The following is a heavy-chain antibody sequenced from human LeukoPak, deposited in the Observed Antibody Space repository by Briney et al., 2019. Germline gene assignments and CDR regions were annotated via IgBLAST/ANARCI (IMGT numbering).Heavy chain of an antibody. D-gene: IGHD1-1*01. CDR1: GLSVSSNY. V-gene: IGHV3-53*01. CDR3: AKTGNPATGDY. CDR2: IYSGGST. Sequence: GGSLRLSCAASGLSVSSNYMSWVRQAPGKGLEWVSVIYSGGSTYYADSVKGRFTISRDNSKNTLYLQMNSLRAEDTAVYYCAKTGNPATGDYWGQGTLVTVSS. J-gene: IGHJ4*02.